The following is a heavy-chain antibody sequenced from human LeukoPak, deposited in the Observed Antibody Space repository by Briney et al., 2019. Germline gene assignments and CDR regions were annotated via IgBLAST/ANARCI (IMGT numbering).Heavy chain of an antibody. J-gene: IGHJ4*02. Sequence: GGSLRLSCAASGFTVSSNYMSWVRQAPGKGLEWVSVIYSGGSTYHADSVKGRFTISRDNSKNTLYLQMNSLRAEDTAVYYCARGPDSSNWYEPVDYWAREPWSPSPQ. CDR1: GFTVSSNY. D-gene: IGHD6-13*01. V-gene: IGHV3-66*01. CDR3: ARGPDSSNWYEPVDY. CDR2: IYSGGST.